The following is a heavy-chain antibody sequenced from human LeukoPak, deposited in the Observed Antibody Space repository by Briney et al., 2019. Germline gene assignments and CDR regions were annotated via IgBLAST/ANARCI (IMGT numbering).Heavy chain of an antibody. V-gene: IGHV1-2*02. CDR2: INPNSGGT. Sequence: DSVKLSDKTSGYTFTGYYIHWVRQGPGQGLEWMGWINPNSGGTNYAQKFQGRVTMTREMSISVVYMELRRLRSDDTAVYFCARGPFRNVDTNMVAFRFDPWGQGTMATLSP. CDR1: GYTFTGYY. CDR3: ARGPFRNVDTNMVAFRFDP. D-gene: IGHD5-18*01. J-gene: IGHJ5*02.